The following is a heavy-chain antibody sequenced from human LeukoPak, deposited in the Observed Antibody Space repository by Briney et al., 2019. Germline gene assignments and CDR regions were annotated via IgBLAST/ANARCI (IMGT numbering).Heavy chain of an antibody. D-gene: IGHD4-17*01. J-gene: IGHJ4*02. V-gene: IGHV1-2*02. CDR2: MNPNSGGT. CDR3: EATYGDYQDINFDY. CDR1: GYTFTGYD. Sequence: GASVKVSCKASGYTFTGYDMHWVRQAPGQGLEWMGWMNPNSGGTNYAQKFQGRVTMTRDTSISTAYMELSRLRSDDTAVYYCEATYGDYQDINFDYWGQGTLVTVSS.